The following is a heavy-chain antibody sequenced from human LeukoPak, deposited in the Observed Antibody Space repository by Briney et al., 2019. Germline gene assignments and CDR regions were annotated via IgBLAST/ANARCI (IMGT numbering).Heavy chain of an antibody. CDR2: ISAYNGNT. CDR1: GGTFSSYA. Sequence: GASVKVSCKVSGGTFSSYAISWVRQAPGQGLEWMGWISAYNGNTNYAQKLQGRVTMTTDTSTSTAYMELRSLRSDDTAVYYCARARVSGSYYAWFDPWGQGTLVTVSS. CDR3: ARARVSGSYYAWFDP. D-gene: IGHD1-26*01. J-gene: IGHJ5*02. V-gene: IGHV1-18*01.